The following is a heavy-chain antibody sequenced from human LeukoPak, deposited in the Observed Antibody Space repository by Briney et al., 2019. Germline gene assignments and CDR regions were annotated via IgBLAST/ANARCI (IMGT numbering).Heavy chain of an antibody. J-gene: IGHJ4*02. V-gene: IGHV3-9*01. Sequence: GRSLRLFCAASGFTFDDYAMHWVRQAPGKGLEWVSGISWNSGSIGYADSVKGRFTISRDNAKNSLYLQMNSLRAEDTALYYCAKAVSRGGSFDYWGQGTLVTVSS. D-gene: IGHD5-12*01. CDR2: ISWNSGSI. CDR1: GFTFDDYA. CDR3: AKAVSRGGSFDY.